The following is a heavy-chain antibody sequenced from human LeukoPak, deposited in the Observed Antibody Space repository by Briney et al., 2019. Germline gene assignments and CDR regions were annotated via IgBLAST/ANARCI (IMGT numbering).Heavy chain of an antibody. D-gene: IGHD3-22*01. CDR3: ARGHFYCTSSGSHVYFDY. CDR2: INHSGST. V-gene: IGHV4-34*01. Sequence: SETLSLTCAVYGGSFSGYYYTWLRQPPGKGLEWIGEINHSGSTNYNPSLKSRVTISVDTSKNQFSLKLSSVTAADTAVYYCARGHFYCTSSGSHVYFDYWGQGTLVTVSS. CDR1: GGSFSGYY. J-gene: IGHJ4*02.